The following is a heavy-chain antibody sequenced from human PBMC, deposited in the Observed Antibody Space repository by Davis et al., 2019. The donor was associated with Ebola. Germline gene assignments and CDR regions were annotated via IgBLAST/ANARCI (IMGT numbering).Heavy chain of an antibody. J-gene: IGHJ4*02. Sequence: GGSLRLSCAASGFTFSSYGMHWVRQAPGKGLEWVAVISYDGSNKYYADSVKGRFTISRDNSKNTLYLQMNSLRAKDTAVYYCTRHTMLNYWGQGTLVTVSS. CDR1: GFTFSSYG. CDR2: ISYDGSNK. V-gene: IGHV3-30*03. CDR3: TRHTMLNY. D-gene: IGHD2-8*01.